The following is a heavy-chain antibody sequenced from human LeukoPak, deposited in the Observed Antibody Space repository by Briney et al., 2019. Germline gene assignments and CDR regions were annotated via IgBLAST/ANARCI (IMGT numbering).Heavy chain of an antibody. V-gene: IGHV3-21*01. CDR2: ISSSSSYI. CDR1: GFPFSTYN. Sequence: GGSLRLSCAASGFPFSTYNMNWVRQAPGKGLEWVSSISSSSSYIYYADSVKGRFTISRDNAKNSLYLEMHSLRVEDTAVYYCARDARLVVPDAFDIWGQGTMVTVSS. CDR3: ARDARLVVPDAFDI. D-gene: IGHD2-15*01. J-gene: IGHJ3*02.